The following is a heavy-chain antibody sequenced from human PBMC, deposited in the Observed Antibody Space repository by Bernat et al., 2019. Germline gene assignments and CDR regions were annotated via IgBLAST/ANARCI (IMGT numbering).Heavy chain of an antibody. CDR1: GYTFTSYA. V-gene: IGHV1-3*05. CDR3: ARVFYDSSGYYFEGVPTFDY. CDR2: INAGNGNT. D-gene: IGHD3-22*01. J-gene: IGHJ4*02. Sequence: QVQLVQSGAEEKKPGASVKVSCKASGYTFTSYAMHWVRQAPGQRLEWMGWINAGNGNTKYSQKFQGRVTITRDTSARTAYMELSSLRSEDTAVYYCARVFYDSSGYYFEGVPTFDYWGQGTLVTVSS.